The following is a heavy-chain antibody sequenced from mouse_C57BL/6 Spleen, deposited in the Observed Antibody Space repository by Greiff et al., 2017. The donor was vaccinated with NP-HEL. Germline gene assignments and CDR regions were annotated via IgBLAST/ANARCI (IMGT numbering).Heavy chain of an antibody. D-gene: IGHD2-5*01. CDR2: IDPSDSET. J-gene: IGHJ3*01. V-gene: IGHV1-52*01. CDR1: GYTFTSYW. Sequence: QVQLQQPGAELVRPGSSVKLSCKASGYTFTSYWMHWVKQRPIQGLEWIGNIDPSDSETHYNQKFKDKATLTVDKSSSTAYMQLSSLTSEDSAVYYCAREGLSNYAEFAYWGQGTLVTVSA. CDR3: AREGLSNYAEFAY.